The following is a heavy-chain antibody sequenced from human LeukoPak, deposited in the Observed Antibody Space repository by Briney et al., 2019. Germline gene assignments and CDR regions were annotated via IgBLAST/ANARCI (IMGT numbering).Heavy chain of an antibody. V-gene: IGHV3-7*03. D-gene: IGHD6-13*01. CDR2: IKADGSDK. J-gene: IGHJ5*02. CDR1: GFTFSSYW. CDR3: ARGPSAGYGTSFFDP. Sequence: GGSLRLSCAASGFTFSSYWMGWVRQAPGKGLEWVANIKADGSDKYYVDSVKGRFTISRDNTKNSLYLEMNSLRVEDTAMYFCARGPSAGYGTSFFDPWGQGTLVTVSS.